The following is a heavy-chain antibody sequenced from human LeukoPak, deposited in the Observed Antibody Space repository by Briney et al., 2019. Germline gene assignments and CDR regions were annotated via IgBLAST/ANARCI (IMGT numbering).Heavy chain of an antibody. D-gene: IGHD6-13*01. CDR2: INPNSGGT. CDR1: GYTFTGYY. V-gene: IGHV1-2*04. Sequence: ASVKVSCKASGYTFTGYYMHWVRQAPGQGLEWMGWINPNSGGTNYAQKFQGWVTMTRDTSISTAYMELSRLRSDDTAVYYCARSASSSWYGLPGYWGQGTLVTVSS. CDR3: ARSASSSWYGLPGY. J-gene: IGHJ4*02.